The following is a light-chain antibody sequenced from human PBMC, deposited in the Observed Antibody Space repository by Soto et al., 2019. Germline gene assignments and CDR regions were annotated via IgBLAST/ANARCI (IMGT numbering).Light chain of an antibody. J-gene: IGLJ3*02. V-gene: IGLV1-40*01. CDR1: SSNIGAGYD. CDR3: QSYDSVLWV. Sequence: QAVLTQPPSVSGAPGQRVTISCTGNSSNIGAGYDVHWYQQLPGTAPKLLISTNTNRPSGVPDRFSGSKSGTSASLAITGLQAEDEAYYYCQSYDSVLWVFGGGTQLTVL. CDR2: TNT.